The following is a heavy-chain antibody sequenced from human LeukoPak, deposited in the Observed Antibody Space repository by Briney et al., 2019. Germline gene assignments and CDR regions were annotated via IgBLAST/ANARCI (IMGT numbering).Heavy chain of an antibody. J-gene: IGHJ6*02. CDR1: GGSISSYY. Sequence: PSETLSLTCTVSGGSISSYYWSWIRQPPGKGLEWIGYIYYSGSTNYIPSLKSRVTISVDTSKNQFSLKLSSVTAADTAVYYCARGGYYYYYYGMDVWGQGTTVTVSS. CDR2: IYYSGST. CDR3: ARGGYYYYYYGMDV. V-gene: IGHV4-59*01.